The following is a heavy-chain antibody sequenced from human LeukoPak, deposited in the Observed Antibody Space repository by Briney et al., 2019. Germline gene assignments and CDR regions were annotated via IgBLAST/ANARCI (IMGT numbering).Heavy chain of an antibody. CDR3: ARPPHSCSSTSCYSQY. CDR2: ISSSSSYI. D-gene: IGHD2-2*02. CDR1: GFTFSSYS. V-gene: IGHV3-21*01. Sequence: GGSLRLSCAASGFTFSSYSMNWVRQAPGKGLEWVSSISSSSSYIYYADSVKGRFTISRDNAKNSLYLQMNSLRVEDTAVYFCARPPHSCSSTSCYSQYWGQGTLVTVSP. J-gene: IGHJ1*01.